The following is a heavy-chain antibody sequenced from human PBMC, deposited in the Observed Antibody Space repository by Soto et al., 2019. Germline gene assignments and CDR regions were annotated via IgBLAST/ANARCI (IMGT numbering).Heavy chain of an antibody. CDR1: GFTFSSYE. D-gene: IGHD2-2*03. Sequence: EVQLVESGGGLVQPGGSLRLSCAASGFTFSSYEMNWVRQAPGKGLEWVSYISSSGSTIYYADSVKGRFTISRDNAKNSLYLQMNSLRAEDTAVYYCARSEWVDSVVVPAAERADAFDIWGQGTMVTVSS. CDR2: ISSSGSTI. J-gene: IGHJ3*02. CDR3: ARSEWVDSVVVPAAERADAFDI. V-gene: IGHV3-48*03.